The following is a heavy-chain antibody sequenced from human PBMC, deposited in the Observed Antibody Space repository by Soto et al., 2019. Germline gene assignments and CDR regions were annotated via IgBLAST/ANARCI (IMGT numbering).Heavy chain of an antibody. V-gene: IGHV3-33*06. CDR2: IWYDGSNE. D-gene: IGHD2-21*01. CDR3: AKDRGGGAVVPDY. J-gene: IGHJ4*02. CDR1: GFSFSSYG. Sequence: QVQLVESGGGVVQPGRSLRLSCAASGFSFSSYGIHWVRQAPGKGLEWVAVIWYDGSNEYYADSVKGRFSISRDNSKSTGYLEMNGLRAGDTAVYYCAKDRGGGAVVPDYWGQGTLVTVSS.